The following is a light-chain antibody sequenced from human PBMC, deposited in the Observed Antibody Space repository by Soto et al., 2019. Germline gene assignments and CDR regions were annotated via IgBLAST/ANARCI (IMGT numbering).Light chain of an antibody. V-gene: IGLV1-47*02. CDR2: SNN. CDR1: SSNIGSYD. J-gene: IGLJ1*01. Sequence: QSVLTQPPSASGTPGQRVTISCSGSSSNIGSYDVYWYQHLPGTAPKLLIYSNNQRPSGVPDRFSGSRSGTSASLAISGLRSEDEADYYCAAWDDSLSGYVFGTGTKLTVL. CDR3: AAWDDSLSGYV.